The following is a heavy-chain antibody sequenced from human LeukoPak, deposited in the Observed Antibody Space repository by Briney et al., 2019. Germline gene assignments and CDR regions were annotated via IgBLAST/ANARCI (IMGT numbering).Heavy chain of an antibody. Sequence: SETLSLTCTVSGGSISSYYWSWIRQPPGKGLEWIGYIYYSGSTNYNPSLKSRVTISVDTSKNQFSLKLSSVTAVDTAVYYCAASIAVAGTPFDYWGQGTLVTVSS. CDR2: IYYSGST. D-gene: IGHD6-19*01. CDR1: GGSISSYY. V-gene: IGHV4-59*01. J-gene: IGHJ4*02. CDR3: AASIAVAGTPFDY.